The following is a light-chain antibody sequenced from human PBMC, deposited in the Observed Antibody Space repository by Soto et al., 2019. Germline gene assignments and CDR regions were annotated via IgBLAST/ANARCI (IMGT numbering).Light chain of an antibody. V-gene: IGKV3-20*01. J-gene: IGKJ2*01. CDR2: ATS. Sequence: EIVLTQSPGTLSLSSGERATLSCRASQSVSSSYLAWYQQKPGQAPRLLVYATSSRATGIPDRFSGSGSGTDFTLTISRLEPEDFAVYYCQQYGSSSSTFGQGTKREIK. CDR3: QQYGSSSST. CDR1: QSVSSSY.